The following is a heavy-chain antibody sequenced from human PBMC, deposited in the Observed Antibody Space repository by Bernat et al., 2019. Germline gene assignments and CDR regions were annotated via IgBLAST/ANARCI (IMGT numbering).Heavy chain of an antibody. D-gene: IGHD6-13*01. J-gene: IGHJ4*02. V-gene: IGHV3-30*18. CDR2: ISYDGSNK. CDR3: VKDLDSRAVPSNSDY. CDR1: GFTFSSYG. Sequence: QVQLVESGGGVVQPGRSLRLSCAASGFTFSSYGMHWVRQAPGKGLEWVAVISYDGSNKYYADSVKGRFTISRDNSKNTLYLQMNSLRAEDTAVYYCVKDLDSRAVPSNSDYWGQGTLVTVSS.